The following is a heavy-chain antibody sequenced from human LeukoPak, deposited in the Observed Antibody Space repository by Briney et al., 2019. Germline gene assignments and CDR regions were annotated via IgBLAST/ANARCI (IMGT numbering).Heavy chain of an antibody. D-gene: IGHD3-10*01. J-gene: IGHJ5*02. Sequence: SGTLSLTCTVSGGSISSSNWWSWVRQPPGKGLEWIGEIYHSGSTNYNPSLKSRVTMSVDTSKNQFSLKLSSVTAADTAVYYCARDMGPAGFDPWGQGTLVTVSS. CDR3: ARDMGPAGFDP. CDR1: GGSISSSNW. V-gene: IGHV4-4*02. CDR2: IYHSGST.